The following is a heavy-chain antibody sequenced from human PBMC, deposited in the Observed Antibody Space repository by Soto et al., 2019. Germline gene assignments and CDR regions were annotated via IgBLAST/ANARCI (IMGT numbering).Heavy chain of an antibody. CDR1: GGSVSSGSYY. Sequence: SETLSLTCTVSGGSVSSGSYYWSWIRQPPGKGLEWIGYIYYSGSTNYNPSLKSRVTISVDTSKNQFSLKLSSVTAADTAVYYCARVERFLEWSTDYYYGMDVWGQGTTVTVSS. CDR3: ARVERFLEWSTDYYYGMDV. D-gene: IGHD3-3*01. J-gene: IGHJ6*02. V-gene: IGHV4-61*01. CDR2: IYYSGST.